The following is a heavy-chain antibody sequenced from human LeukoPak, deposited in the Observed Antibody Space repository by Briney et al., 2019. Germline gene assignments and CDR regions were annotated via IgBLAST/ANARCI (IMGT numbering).Heavy chain of an antibody. J-gene: IGHJ5*02. Sequence: GGSLRLSCAASGFTFNNYWMHWVRQVPGKGLVWVSRIDNGGSDTRHADSVKSRFTISRDNAENTLYLQMNSLRAEDTAVYYCARGEGWHCSGSDCFTHWFDPWGQGTLVTVSS. V-gene: IGHV3-74*01. CDR1: GFTFNNYW. CDR3: ARGEGWHCSGSDCFTHWFDP. CDR2: IDNGGSDT. D-gene: IGHD2-15*01.